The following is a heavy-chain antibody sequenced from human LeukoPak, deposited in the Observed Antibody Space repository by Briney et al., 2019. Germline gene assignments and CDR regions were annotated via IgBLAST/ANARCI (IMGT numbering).Heavy chain of an antibody. CDR2: INPNSGGT. J-gene: IGHJ4*02. Sequence: AASVKVSCKASGYTFPGYYMHWVRQAPGQGLEWMGWINPNSGGTNYAQKFQGRVTMTRDTSISTAYMELSRLRSDDMAVYYCAREHSSSSGKVFDYWGQGTLVTVSS. D-gene: IGHD6-6*01. CDR3: AREHSSSSGKVFDY. V-gene: IGHV1-2*02. CDR1: GYTFPGYY.